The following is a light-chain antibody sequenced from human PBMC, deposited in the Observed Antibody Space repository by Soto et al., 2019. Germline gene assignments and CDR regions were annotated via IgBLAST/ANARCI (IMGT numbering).Light chain of an antibody. J-gene: IGLJ2*01. V-gene: IGLV4-69*01. CDR3: QTGGTVRV. CDR1: SGHSSYA. CDR2: LNSDGSH. Sequence: QPVLTQSPSASASLGASVKLTCTLSSGHSSYAIAWHQQQPEKGPRYLMKLNSDGSHSKGDGIPDRFSGSSSGAERYLTISSLQSEDEADYYCQTGGTVRVFGGGTKLTVL.